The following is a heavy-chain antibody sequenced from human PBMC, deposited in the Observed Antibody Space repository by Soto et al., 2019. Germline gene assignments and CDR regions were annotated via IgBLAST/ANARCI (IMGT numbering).Heavy chain of an antibody. CDR2: ITGTGGST. J-gene: IGHJ2*01. CDR1: GFTFSSYA. CDR3: AKDQSPSVVEAFSEFDL. D-gene: IGHD2-21*01. V-gene: IGHV3-23*01. Sequence: EVQLLESGGGLVQPGGSLRLSCAASGFTFSSYAMNWVRQAPGKGLEWVSSITGTGGSTYHADSVKGRFTISRDNSKDTLYLQMSSLRAEDTDVYYCAKDQSPSVVEAFSEFDLWGRGTLVTVSS.